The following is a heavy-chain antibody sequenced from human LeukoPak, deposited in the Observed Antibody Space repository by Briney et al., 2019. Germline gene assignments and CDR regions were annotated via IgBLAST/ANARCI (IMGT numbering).Heavy chain of an antibody. CDR1: GYSISSGYY. Sequence: SETLSLTCAVSGYSISSGYYWGWIRQPPGKGQEWIGSIYHSGSTYYNPSLKSRVTISVDTSKDQFSLKLSSVTAADTAVYYCARGMRGYSGYFYYYYMDVWGKGTTVTVSS. V-gene: IGHV4-38-2*01. CDR2: IYHSGST. J-gene: IGHJ6*03. D-gene: IGHD5-12*01. CDR3: ARGMRGYSGYFYYYYMDV.